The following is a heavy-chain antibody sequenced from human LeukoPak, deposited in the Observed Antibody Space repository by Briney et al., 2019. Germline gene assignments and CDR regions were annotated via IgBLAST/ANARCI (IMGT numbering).Heavy chain of an antibody. D-gene: IGHD3-10*01. Sequence: PGGSLRLSCAASGFSVSSNYMSWVRQAPGKGLTWVSVIYSSGSTYYADSVKGRFAISRDDSKNTLHLQMNSPRAEDTAMYYCTRAHGRITRDAYLDYWGQGTLVTVSS. CDR3: TRAHGRITRDAYLDY. J-gene: IGHJ4*02. CDR2: IYSSGST. V-gene: IGHV3-53*01. CDR1: GFSVSSNY.